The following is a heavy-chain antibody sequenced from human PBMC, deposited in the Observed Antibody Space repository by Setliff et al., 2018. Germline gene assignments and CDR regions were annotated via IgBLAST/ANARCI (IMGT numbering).Heavy chain of an antibody. Sequence: SETLSLTCSVAGGSMSNYFWSWVRRPPGKGLEWIGFISSGGSTIYSPSLKSRVTISVDTSKNQFSLRLTSVTAADTAIYYCARNPASGAYYSSRPFHFDYWGQGALVTVS. J-gene: IGHJ4*02. V-gene: IGHV4-4*08. CDR1: GGSMSNYF. D-gene: IGHD3-22*01. CDR3: ARNPASGAYYSSRPFHFDY. CDR2: ISSGGST.